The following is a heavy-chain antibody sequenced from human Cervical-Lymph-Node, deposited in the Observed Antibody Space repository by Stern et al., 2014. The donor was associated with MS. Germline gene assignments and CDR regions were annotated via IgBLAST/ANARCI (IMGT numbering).Heavy chain of an antibody. J-gene: IGHJ5*02. Sequence: QVQLQESGPGLVKPSQTLSLTCTVSGGSISSGSYYWSWIRQPAGKGLEWIGRIYTSGSTNYNPSLKSRVTISVDTYKNQFSLKLSSVTAADTAVYYCARRSSGSPNWFDPWGQGTLVTVSS. CDR2: IYTSGST. CDR1: GGSISSGSYY. D-gene: IGHD6-19*01. CDR3: ARRSSGSPNWFDP. V-gene: IGHV4-61*02.